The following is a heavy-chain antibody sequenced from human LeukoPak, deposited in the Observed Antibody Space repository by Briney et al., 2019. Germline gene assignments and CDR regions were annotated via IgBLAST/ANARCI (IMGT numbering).Heavy chain of an antibody. V-gene: IGHV3-74*01. CDR2: INSDGSIT. J-gene: IGHJ4*02. CDR3: ARGWPQNHALFDY. D-gene: IGHD2-2*01. CDR1: GFTFTTYW. Sequence: SGGSLRLSCAASGFTFTTYWMHWVRQTPEKGLVWVSRINSDGSITTYADSVKGRFTFSRDNAKNTLYPQMNSLRAEDTAVYYCARGWPQNHALFDYWGQGTLVTVSS.